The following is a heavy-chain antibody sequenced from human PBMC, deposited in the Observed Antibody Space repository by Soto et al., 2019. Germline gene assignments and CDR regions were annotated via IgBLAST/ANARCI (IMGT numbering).Heavy chain of an antibody. CDR3: ASLCAPVTPHNSLYLGLDV. D-gene: IGHD4-17*01. J-gene: IGHJ6*02. V-gene: IGHV1-69*12. CDR2: IIPIFGTA. Sequence: QVQLVQSGAEVKKPGSSVKVSCKASGGTFSSYAISWVRQAPGQGLEWMGGIIPIFGTANYAQKFQGRVTITAAESPRTAHMELSSLSSENTAVYSCASLCAPVTPHNSLYLGLDVWGQGNTVTVAS. CDR1: GGTFSSYA.